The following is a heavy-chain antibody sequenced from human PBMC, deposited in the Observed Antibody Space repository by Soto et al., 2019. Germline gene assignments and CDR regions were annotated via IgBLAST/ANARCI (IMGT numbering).Heavy chain of an antibody. CDR2: IYYSGST. V-gene: IGHV4-59*01. D-gene: IGHD6-19*01. CDR1: GGSISSYY. Sequence: SETLSLTCTVSGGSISSYYWSWIRQPPGKGLEWIGYIYYSGSTDYNPSLKSRVTISVDTSKNQFSLKLSSVTAADTAVYYCARHDGFSSGWIFDYWGHGTLVTVSS. CDR3: ARHDGFSSGWIFDY. J-gene: IGHJ4*01.